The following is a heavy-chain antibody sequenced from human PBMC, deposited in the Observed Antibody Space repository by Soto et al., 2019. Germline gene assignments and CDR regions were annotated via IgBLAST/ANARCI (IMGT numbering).Heavy chain of an antibody. V-gene: IGHV1-2*02. CDR3: ARERFQVISDGMDV. CDR2: INPETGGT. J-gene: IGHJ6*02. D-gene: IGHD2-21*01. CDR1: GYNFTSHY. Sequence: ASVKVSCKASGYNFTSHYMHWVREAPGQGLEWMGWINPETGGTSYAQKFQGRVTLSRDTSINTAYLELSSLRFDDAAVYFCARERFQVISDGMDVWGQGTTVTVSS.